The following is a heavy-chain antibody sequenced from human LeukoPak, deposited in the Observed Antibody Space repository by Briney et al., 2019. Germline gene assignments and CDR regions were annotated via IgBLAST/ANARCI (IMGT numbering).Heavy chain of an antibody. CDR1: GFTFSNYG. V-gene: IGHV3-30*02. CDR2: IRFDGTNK. CDR3: AKTSLSDASGLYYYMDV. D-gene: IGHD3-3*01. Sequence: GGSLRLSCAASGFTFSNYGMHWVRQAPGKGLEWVAFIRFDGTNKFYADSVKGRFTISRDNSQNTVSLQVNNLRTEDTSLYYCAKTSLSDASGLYYYMDVWGKGTTVTVSS. J-gene: IGHJ6*03.